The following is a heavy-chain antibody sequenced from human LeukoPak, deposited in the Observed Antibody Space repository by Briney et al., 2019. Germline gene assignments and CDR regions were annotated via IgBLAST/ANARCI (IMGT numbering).Heavy chain of an antibody. CDR3: ARNHIVSGTYFDS. D-gene: IGHD3-10*01. V-gene: IGHV4-4*07. Sequence: SETLSLTCTVSGDSISSYYWNWIRQPAGKGLEWIGRIYASGYTEYNPSLQTRVTMSVDTSKNEFSLKVDTVTAADTAVYFCARNHIVSGTYFDSWGQGILVTVSS. CDR1: GDSISSYY. J-gene: IGHJ4*02. CDR2: IYASGYT.